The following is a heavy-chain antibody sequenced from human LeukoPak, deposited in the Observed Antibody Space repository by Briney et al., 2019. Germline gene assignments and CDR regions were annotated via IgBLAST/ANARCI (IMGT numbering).Heavy chain of an antibody. Sequence: ASVKVSCKASGGTFSSYAISWVRQAPGQGLEWMGGIIPIFGTANYAQKFQGRVTITTDESTSTAYMELSSLRSEDTAVYYCARDGSGAYSSGWTFDYWGQGTLVTVSS. J-gene: IGHJ4*02. CDR3: ARDGSGAYSSGWTFDY. CDR1: GGTFSSYA. V-gene: IGHV1-69*05. CDR2: IIPIFGTA. D-gene: IGHD6-19*01.